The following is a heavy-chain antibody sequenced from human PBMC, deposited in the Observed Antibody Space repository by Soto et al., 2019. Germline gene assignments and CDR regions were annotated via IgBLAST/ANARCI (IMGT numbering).Heavy chain of an antibody. V-gene: IGHV4-31*01. CDR1: GGSISSGGYY. D-gene: IGHD3-22*01. Sequence: QVQLQESGPGLVKPSQTLSLTCTVSGGSISSGGYYWSWIRQHPGKGLEWIGYINYSGSTYYNPSLKSLVTISVDTSKNQFSLKLSSVTAADTAVYYFARGTKAYYYDRSGYADWDYWGQGTLVTVSS. CDR2: INYSGST. J-gene: IGHJ4*02. CDR3: ARGTKAYYYDRSGYADWDY.